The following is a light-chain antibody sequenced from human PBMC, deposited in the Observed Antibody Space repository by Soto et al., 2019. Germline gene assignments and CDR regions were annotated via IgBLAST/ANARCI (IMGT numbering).Light chain of an antibody. CDR2: DNN. J-gene: IGLJ2*01. Sequence: QSVLTQPPSVSAAPGQKVTISCSGSSSNIENNYVSWYQQLPGTAPKLLIYDNNKRPSEIPDRFSGSKSGTSATLGITGLQTGDEADDHCGTWDSSLNGVVFGGGTKLTVL. CDR3: GTWDSSLNGVV. V-gene: IGLV1-51*01. CDR1: SSNIENNY.